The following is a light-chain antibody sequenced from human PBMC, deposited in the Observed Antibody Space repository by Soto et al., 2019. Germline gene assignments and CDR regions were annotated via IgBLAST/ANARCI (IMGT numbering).Light chain of an antibody. V-gene: IGKV1-39*01. Sequence: DIQMTQSPSSLSASLGDRFTITCRASQTISNYVNWYQKPSGRASELMVYAASNLQSGVPSRVTGSGSGTSVTLIISGLEPADGATYFGQQSYNTPITFGQGTRVEIK. CDR1: QTISNY. CDR2: AAS. CDR3: QQSYNTPIT. J-gene: IGKJ5*01.